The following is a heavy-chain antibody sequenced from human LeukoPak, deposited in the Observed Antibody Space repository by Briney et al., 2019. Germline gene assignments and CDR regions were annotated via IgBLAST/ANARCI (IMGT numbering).Heavy chain of an antibody. CDR2: ISSSGSTI. D-gene: IGHD6-6*01. CDR3: AKCRDSSSSRGAFDI. CDR1: GFTFSSYE. Sequence: GGSLRLSCAASGFTFSSYEMNWVRQAPGKGLEWVSYISSSGSTIYYADSVKGRFTISRDNAKNSLYLQMNSLRAEDMALYYCAKCRDSSSSRGAFDIWGQGTMVTVSS. J-gene: IGHJ3*02. V-gene: IGHV3-48*03.